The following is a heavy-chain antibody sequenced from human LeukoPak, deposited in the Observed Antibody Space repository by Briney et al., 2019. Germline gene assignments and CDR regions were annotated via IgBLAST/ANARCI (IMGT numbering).Heavy chain of an antibody. Sequence: PSETLSLTCTVSGYSISSGYYWGWIRQPPGKGLEWIGSIYHSGMSFYNPSLKSRVTISVDTSKNQFSLKLSSVTAADTAVYYCARVIAARRGDFGYWGQGTLVTVSS. CDR3: ARVIAARRGDFGY. CDR2: IYHSGMS. V-gene: IGHV4-38-2*02. J-gene: IGHJ4*02. D-gene: IGHD6-6*01. CDR1: GYSISSGYY.